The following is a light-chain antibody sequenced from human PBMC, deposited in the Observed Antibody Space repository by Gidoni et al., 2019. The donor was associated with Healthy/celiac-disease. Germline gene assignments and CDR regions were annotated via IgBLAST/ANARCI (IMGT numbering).Light chain of an antibody. V-gene: IGKV3-15*01. J-gene: IGKJ1*01. Sequence: EIVMTQSPATLSVSPGERATLSCRASQSVSSNLACYQQKPGQAPRLLIYGASTRATGITARFGGSGSGTEFTLTISSLQSEDFAVYYCQQYNNWPPWTFGQGTKVEIK. CDR1: QSVSSN. CDR3: QQYNNWPPWT. CDR2: GAS.